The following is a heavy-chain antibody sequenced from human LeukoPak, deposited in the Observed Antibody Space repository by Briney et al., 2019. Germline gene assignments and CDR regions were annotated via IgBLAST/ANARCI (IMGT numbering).Heavy chain of an antibody. CDR2: IYYSGST. CDR3: ARGVLLWFGDQGAANYYYYGMDV. Sequence: PSETLSLTCTVSGGSISSGGYYWSWIRQHPGKGLEWIGYIYYSGSTNYNPSLKSRVTISVDTSKNQFSLKLSSVTAADTAVYYCARGVLLWFGDQGAANYYYYGMDVWGQGTTVTVSS. D-gene: IGHD3-10*01. J-gene: IGHJ6*02. CDR1: GGSISSGGYY. V-gene: IGHV4-31*03.